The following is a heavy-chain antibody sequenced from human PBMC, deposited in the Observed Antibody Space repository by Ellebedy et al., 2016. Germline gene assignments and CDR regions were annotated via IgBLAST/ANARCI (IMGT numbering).Heavy chain of an antibody. Sequence: GGSLRLXXAASGFTFTRSWMTWVRQTPGKGLEWVANIKQDGSEKYYVDSVKGRFTISRDNAKNSLYLQMNSLRAEDTAVYYCVRAYGGNSGGFGWFDPWGQGTLVTVSS. CDR1: GFTFTRSW. D-gene: IGHD4-23*01. V-gene: IGHV3-7*01. J-gene: IGHJ5*02. CDR2: IKQDGSEK. CDR3: VRAYGGNSGGFGWFDP.